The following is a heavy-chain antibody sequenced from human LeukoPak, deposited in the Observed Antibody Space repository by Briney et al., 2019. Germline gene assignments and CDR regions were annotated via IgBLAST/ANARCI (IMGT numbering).Heavy chain of an antibody. Sequence: ASVKVSCKSSGFTFTDEYIHWVRQAPGQGLEWMGWISGYNDNTNYAKKFQGRVTLTTDTPTSTAYMELRSLGSDDTAVYYCARDGTSTDDYWGQGTLVTVSS. CDR3: ARDGTSTDDY. J-gene: IGHJ4*02. V-gene: IGHV1-18*01. CDR1: GFTFTDEY. CDR2: ISGYNDNT. D-gene: IGHD1-7*01.